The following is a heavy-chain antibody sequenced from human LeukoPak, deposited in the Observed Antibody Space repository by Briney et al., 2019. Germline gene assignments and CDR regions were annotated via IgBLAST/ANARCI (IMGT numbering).Heavy chain of an antibody. V-gene: IGHV3-23*01. CDR1: GLTFSSYA. CDR3: AKVGSSWYRGYFDY. CDR2: ISGSGGST. J-gene: IGHJ4*02. Sequence: GGSRRFSCAAPGLTFSSYALSWFRQAPGKGLEWVSAISGSGGSTYYADSVKGRFTISRDNSKNTLYLQMNSLRAEDTAVYYCAKVGSSWYRGYFDYWGQGTLVTVSS. D-gene: IGHD6-13*01.